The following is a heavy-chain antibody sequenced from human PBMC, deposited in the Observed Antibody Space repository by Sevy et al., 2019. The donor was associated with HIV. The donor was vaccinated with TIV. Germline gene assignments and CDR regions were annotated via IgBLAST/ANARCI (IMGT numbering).Heavy chain of an antibody. J-gene: IGHJ4*02. Sequence: ASVKVSCKVSGKTLSQLSMHWVRQAPGKGLEWLGTFDPEDVETRYAQKLQGRVTMTEDTSTDTAYMELRSLRSEDTALYYCATTKDYYESSGSPFDYWGQGTLVTVSS. V-gene: IGHV1-24*01. CDR3: ATTKDYYESSGSPFDY. CDR2: FDPEDVET. D-gene: IGHD3-22*01. CDR1: GKTLSQLS.